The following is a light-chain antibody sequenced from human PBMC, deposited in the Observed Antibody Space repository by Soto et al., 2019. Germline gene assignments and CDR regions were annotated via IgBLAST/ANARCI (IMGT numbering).Light chain of an antibody. CDR1: QSISDT. CDR3: QNSDSFRWT. V-gene: IGKV3-15*01. CDR2: SAS. J-gene: IGKJ1*01. Sequence: IVMTQSPATLSVSPGGRATLSCRASQSISDTLAWYQQKPGQAPRLLIYSASRGATGFPARFSGSGSGTDFSLTISRLQPEDFAVYYCQNSDSFRWTFGLGTKVDIK.